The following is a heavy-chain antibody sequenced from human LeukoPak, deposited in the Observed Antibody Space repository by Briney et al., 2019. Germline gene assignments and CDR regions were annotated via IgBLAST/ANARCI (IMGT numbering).Heavy chain of an antibody. CDR3: ARGLRRGTVDY. V-gene: IGHV1-8*01. Sequence: ASVRVSCKASGYTYTSYDIYWVRQATGQGLEWMGWMNPNSGNTAYAQKLQGRVTLTRNTSISTAYMELSSLRSEYTAVYYCARGLRRGTVDYWGQGTLVTVSS. CDR1: GYTYTSYD. CDR2: MNPNSGNT. D-gene: IGHD1-1*01. J-gene: IGHJ4*02.